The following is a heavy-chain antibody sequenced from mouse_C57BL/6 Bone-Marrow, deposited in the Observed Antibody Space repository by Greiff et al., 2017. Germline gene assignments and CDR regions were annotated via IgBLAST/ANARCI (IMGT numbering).Heavy chain of an antibody. Sequence: DVKLVEPEGGLVQPGSSMTLSCTASGFTFSDYYMAWFRQVPEKGLEWVANITYDGSSTYYLDSLKSRFIISRDNAKNILYLQMSSLKSEYTATSYCARVITTVVAHDFDYWGQGTTRTVSS. CDR2: ITYDGSST. V-gene: IGHV5-16*01. D-gene: IGHD1-1*01. CDR1: GFTFSDYY. J-gene: IGHJ2*01. CDR3: ARVITTVVAHDFDY.